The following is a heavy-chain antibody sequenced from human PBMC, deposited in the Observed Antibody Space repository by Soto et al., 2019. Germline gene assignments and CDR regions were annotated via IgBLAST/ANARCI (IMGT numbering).Heavy chain of an antibody. CDR1: GGSISNYY. D-gene: IGHD6-13*01. CDR3: AMQTTFSSSWYDY. Sequence: QVHLQESGPGLVKPSETLSLTCTVSGGSISNYYWTWIRQPAGKGLEWLGRIYSSGSTNYNSSLKSRVTMSEDTSKNHFSLKLTSVTAADTAVYYCAMQTTFSSSWYDYWGQGTLVTVSS. V-gene: IGHV4-4*07. CDR2: IYSSGST. J-gene: IGHJ4*02.